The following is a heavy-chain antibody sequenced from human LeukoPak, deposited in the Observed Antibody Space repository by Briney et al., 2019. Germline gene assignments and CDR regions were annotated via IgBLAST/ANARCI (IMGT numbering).Heavy chain of an antibody. CDR3: AALDHGHDY. CDR2: ISYDGSDK. J-gene: IGHJ4*02. Sequence: GGSLRLSCAASGFTFSSYAMYWVRQAPGKGLEWVAVISYDGSDKFYADSVKGRFTISRDSSKNTLYLQMNSLRAEDTAVYYCAALDHGHDYWGQGTLVTVSS. V-gene: IGHV3-30*04. CDR1: GFTFSSYA.